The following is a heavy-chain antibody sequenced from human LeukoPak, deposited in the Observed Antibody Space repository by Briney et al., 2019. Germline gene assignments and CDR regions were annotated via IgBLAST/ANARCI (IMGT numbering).Heavy chain of an antibody. Sequence: PGGSLRLSCAASGFTFSGYWMSWVRQAPGKGLEWVGKIKQDGSEKNYVDSAKGRFTISRDNAKSSLYLQMNSLRAEDTAVYYCARDTLWSGSAPNAFDIWGQGTRVTVSS. CDR2: IKQDGSEK. D-gene: IGHD1-26*01. CDR1: GFTFSGYW. J-gene: IGHJ3*02. V-gene: IGHV3-7*01. CDR3: ARDTLWSGSAPNAFDI.